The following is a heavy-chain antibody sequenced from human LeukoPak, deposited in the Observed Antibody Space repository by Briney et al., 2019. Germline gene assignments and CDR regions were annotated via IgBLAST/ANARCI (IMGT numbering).Heavy chain of an antibody. CDR2: MNPNSGNT. CDR3: ARGPYYYDSSGYYSIFDY. Sequence: ASVKVSCKASGYTFTSYDINWVRQATGQGLEWMGWMNPNSGNTGYAQKFQGRVTMTRNTSISTAYMELSSLRSEDTAVYYCARGPYYYDSSGYYSIFDYWGQGTLVTVSS. V-gene: IGHV1-8*01. CDR1: GYTFTSYD. D-gene: IGHD3-22*01. J-gene: IGHJ4*02.